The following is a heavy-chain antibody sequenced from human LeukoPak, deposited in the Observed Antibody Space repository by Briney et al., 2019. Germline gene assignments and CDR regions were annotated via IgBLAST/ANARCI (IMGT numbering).Heavy chain of an antibody. Sequence: SETLSLTCTVSGGSISSYYWSWIRQPPGKGLEWIGYIYYSGSTNYNPSLKSRVTISVDTSKNQFSLKLSSVTAADTAVYYCARQSYYDFWSGTPGGFFDYWGQGTLVTVSS. CDR2: IYYSGST. J-gene: IGHJ4*02. V-gene: IGHV4-59*08. D-gene: IGHD3-3*01. CDR1: GGSISSYY. CDR3: ARQSYYDFWSGTPGGFFDY.